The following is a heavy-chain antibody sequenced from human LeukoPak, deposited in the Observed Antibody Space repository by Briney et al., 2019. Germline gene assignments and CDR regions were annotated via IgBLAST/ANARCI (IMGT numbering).Heavy chain of an antibody. D-gene: IGHD3-22*01. Sequence: SETLSLPCAVYGGSFSGYYWSWIRQPPGKGLEWIGEINHSGSTNYNPSLKSRVTISVDTSKNQFSLKLSSVTAADTAVYYCARESGYYDSSGYTDYWGQGTLVTVSS. CDR3: ARESGYYDSSGYTDY. CDR1: GGSFSGYY. V-gene: IGHV4-34*01. J-gene: IGHJ4*02. CDR2: INHSGST.